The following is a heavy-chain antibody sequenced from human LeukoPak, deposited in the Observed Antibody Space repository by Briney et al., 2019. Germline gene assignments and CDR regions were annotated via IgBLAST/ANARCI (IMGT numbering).Heavy chain of an antibody. CDR1: GFTVSSNS. J-gene: IGHJ4*02. CDR3: ARRAGAYSHPHDY. Sequence: GGSLRLSCTVSGFTVSSNSMSRVRQAPGKGLEWVSFIYSDNTHYSDSVKGRFTISRDNSKNTLYLQMNSLRAEDTAVYYCARRAGAYSHPHDYWGQGTLVTVSS. CDR2: IYSDNT. V-gene: IGHV3-53*01. D-gene: IGHD4/OR15-4a*01.